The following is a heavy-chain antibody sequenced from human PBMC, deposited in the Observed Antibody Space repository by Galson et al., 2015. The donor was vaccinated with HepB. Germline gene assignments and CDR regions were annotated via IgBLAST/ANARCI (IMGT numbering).Heavy chain of an antibody. D-gene: IGHD6-19*01. J-gene: IGHJ5*01. CDR3: ARDLGDSSGWFDY. V-gene: IGHV1-46*01. CDR2: INPSAGST. CDR1: GYTFTSYF. Sequence: SVKVSCKASGYTFTSYFMHWVRQAPGQGLEWMGIINPSAGSTNYAQKFQGRVTMTRDTSTSTVYMELSSLRSEDTAFYYCARDLGDSSGWFDYWGQGTLVTVSS.